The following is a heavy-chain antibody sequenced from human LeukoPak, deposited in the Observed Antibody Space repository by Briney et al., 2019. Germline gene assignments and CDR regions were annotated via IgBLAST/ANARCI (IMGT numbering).Heavy chain of an antibody. J-gene: IGHJ4*02. CDR1: GFTFSSYS. D-gene: IGHD3-16*01. CDR3: ARGDSYFDY. Sequence: GGSLRLSCADSGFTFSSYSMNWVRQAPGKGLEWVTFVSSWSGMINYADSVKGRFTISRDIAKNSLYLQMNNLRVEDTAVYYCARGDSYFDYWGQGTLVTVSS. V-gene: IGHV3-48*04. CDR2: VSSWSGMI.